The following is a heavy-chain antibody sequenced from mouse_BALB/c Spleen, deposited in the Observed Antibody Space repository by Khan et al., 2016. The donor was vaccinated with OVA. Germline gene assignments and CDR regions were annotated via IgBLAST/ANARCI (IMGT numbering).Heavy chain of an antibody. CDR3: AKGNSYVDFAVDF. CDR2: IYPGGGYT. J-gene: IGHJ4*01. Sequence: VQLQQSGAELVRPGTSVKMSCKTAGYTFTNYWIGWVKQRPGHGLEWIGDIYPGGGYTNYNEKFKGKATLTADTSSSTASMHLSSLTSEDSAIYDCAKGNSYVDFAVDFWGQGTSVTVSS. V-gene: IGHV1-63*02. CDR1: GYTFTNYW. D-gene: IGHD2-12*01.